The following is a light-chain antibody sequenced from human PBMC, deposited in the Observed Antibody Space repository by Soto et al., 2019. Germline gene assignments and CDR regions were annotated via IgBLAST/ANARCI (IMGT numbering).Light chain of an antibody. CDR1: TGAVTSGYY. V-gene: IGLV7-43*01. J-gene: IGLJ3*02. CDR3: LLYYGGAWV. CDR2: RID. Sequence: QAVVTQEPSLTVSPGGTVTLTCASSTGAVTSGYYPNWFQQKPGQAPMALIYRIDKKYSWTPARFSGSLLGGRAALTLSGVQPEDEAEYYCLLYYGGAWVFGGGTKLTVL.